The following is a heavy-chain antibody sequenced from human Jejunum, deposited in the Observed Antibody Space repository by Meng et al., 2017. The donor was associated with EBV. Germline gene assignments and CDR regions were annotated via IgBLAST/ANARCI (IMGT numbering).Heavy chain of an antibody. CDR3: ARVVDYYERSGYPDF. CDR1: GGSVSTASYY. V-gene: IGHV4-61*01. D-gene: IGHD3-22*01. J-gene: IGHJ4*02. Sequence: QVQLQEWGPGLVNPSETLSLTCTVSGGSVSTASYYWSWIRQSPGKGLEWIGYIYYSGNTNYNPSLKSRATITVDTSKNQFSLKLSSVTAADTAVYYCARVVDYYERSGYPDFWGQGTLVTVSS. CDR2: IYYSGNT.